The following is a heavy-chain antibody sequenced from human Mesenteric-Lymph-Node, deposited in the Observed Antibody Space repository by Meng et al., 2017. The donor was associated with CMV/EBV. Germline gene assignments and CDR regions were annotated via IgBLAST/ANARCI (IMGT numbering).Heavy chain of an antibody. CDR3: TRDRLTYYDFWSGYYYYYGMDV. Sequence: GESLKISCAASGFTVSSNYMSWVRQAPGKGLEWVSVIYSGGSTYYADSVKGRFTISRDNSKNTLYLQMNSLRAEDTAVYYCTRDRLTYYDFWSGYYYYYGMDVWGQGTTVTVSS. D-gene: IGHD3-3*01. CDR1: GFTVSSNY. CDR2: IYSGGST. V-gene: IGHV3-53*01. J-gene: IGHJ6*02.